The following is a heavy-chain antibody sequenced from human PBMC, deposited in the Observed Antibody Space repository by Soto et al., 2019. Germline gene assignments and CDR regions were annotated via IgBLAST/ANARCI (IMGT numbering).Heavy chain of an antibody. J-gene: IGHJ4*02. CDR3: AKVLTGYYYYFEY. CDR1: GITFSSYA. V-gene: IGHV3-23*01. D-gene: IGHD3-9*01. CDR2: VGGSGEYT. Sequence: GGSLRLSCAASGITFSSYAMIWVRQAPGKGLEWVSGVGGSGEYTYYADSVKGRFTISRDNSKNTVYLQISSLRAEDTAVYYCAKVLTGYYYYFEYWGQGTLVTVSS.